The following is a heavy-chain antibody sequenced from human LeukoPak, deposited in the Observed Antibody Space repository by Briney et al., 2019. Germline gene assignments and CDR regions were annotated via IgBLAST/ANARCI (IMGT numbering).Heavy chain of an antibody. Sequence: SETLSLTCAVSDYSISSGYYWGWIRQPPGKGLERIGSFYHSGSTYYSPSLKSRATISVDTSKNQFSLKLTSVTAADTAVYYCARSRGFWSGSDYWGQGTLVIVSS. CDR3: ARSRGFWSGSDY. CDR2: FYHSGST. D-gene: IGHD3-3*01. J-gene: IGHJ4*02. CDR1: DYSISSGYY. V-gene: IGHV4-38-2*01.